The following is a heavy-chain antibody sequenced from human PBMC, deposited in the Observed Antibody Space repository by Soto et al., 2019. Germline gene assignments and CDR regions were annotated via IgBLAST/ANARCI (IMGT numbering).Heavy chain of an antibody. CDR1: GGSFSSCV. J-gene: IGHJ4*02. CDR3: GRIPIGFSGSRAPFDY. CDR2: IIPIFGTA. D-gene: IGHD2-21*01. Sequence: VKPSCQASGGSFSSCVITCRRQAPGQGLEWMGGIIPIFGTANYAQKFQGRVTITADESTSTADMELSSLRAADAAVYYCGRIPIGFSGSRAPFDYWGQGTLVTVSS. V-gene: IGHV1-69*13.